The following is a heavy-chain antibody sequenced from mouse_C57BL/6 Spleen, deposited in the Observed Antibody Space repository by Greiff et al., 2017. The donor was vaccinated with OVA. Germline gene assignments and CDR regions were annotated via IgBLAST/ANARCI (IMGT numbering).Heavy chain of an antibody. V-gene: IGHV1-53*01. Sequence: QLQQPGTELVKPGASVKLSCKASGYTFTSYWMHWVKQRPGLGLEWIGNINPSNGGTNYNEKFKSKATLTVDKSSSTAYMQLSSLTSEDSAVYYCARDYYGSRPYYFDYWGQGTTLTVSS. CDR2: INPSNGGT. CDR1: GYTFTSYW. CDR3: ARDYYGSRPYYFDY. J-gene: IGHJ2*01. D-gene: IGHD1-1*01.